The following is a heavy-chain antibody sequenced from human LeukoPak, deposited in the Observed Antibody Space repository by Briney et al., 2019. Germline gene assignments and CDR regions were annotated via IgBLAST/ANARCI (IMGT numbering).Heavy chain of an antibody. CDR1: GLPIADFA. J-gene: IGHJ4*02. Sequence: GGSLRLSCVASGLPIADFAMRWVRQAPGKGLEWVSLISGDGVSTLYADSVKGRFSISRDNSKNSLSLEMNSLRTEDTAMYYCARESGKFDYWGQGTLVAVSS. CDR3: ARESGKFDY. V-gene: IGHV3-43*02. CDR2: ISGDGVST.